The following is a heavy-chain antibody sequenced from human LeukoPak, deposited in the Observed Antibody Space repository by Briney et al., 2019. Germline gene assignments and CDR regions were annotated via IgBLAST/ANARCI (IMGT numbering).Heavy chain of an antibody. CDR1: GFTFRNYW. CDR2: TKPDGSAG. V-gene: IGHV3-7*01. D-gene: IGHD2-2*01. CDR3: ARDRPHRSSTSCFTYYYYYGMDV. J-gene: IGHJ6*02. Sequence: PGGSLRLSCAASGFTFRNYWMGWVRQAPGKGLEWVANTKPDGSAGYYADSVRGRFTTSRDNANNFLYLQMNSLRAEDTAVYYCARDRPHRSSTSCFTYYYYYGMDVWGQGTTVTVSS.